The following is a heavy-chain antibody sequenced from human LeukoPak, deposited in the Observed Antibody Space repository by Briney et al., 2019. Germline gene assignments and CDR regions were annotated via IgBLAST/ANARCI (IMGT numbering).Heavy chain of an antibody. Sequence: TLSLTCTVSGDSISSGGYYWSWIRQHPGKGLEWIGYIYYSGTTTYNPSLKSRVTISVDTSKNQFSLNLSSVTAADTAVYYCARERGSYSVTFDYWGQGTLVTVSS. V-gene: IGHV4-31*03. D-gene: IGHD1-26*01. CDR1: GDSISSGGYY. CDR3: ARERGSYSVTFDY. J-gene: IGHJ4*02. CDR2: IYYSGTT.